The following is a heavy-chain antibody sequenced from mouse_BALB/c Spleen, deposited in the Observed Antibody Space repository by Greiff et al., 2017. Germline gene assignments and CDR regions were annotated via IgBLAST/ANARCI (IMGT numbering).Heavy chain of an antibody. D-gene: IGHD2-3*01. CDR1: GFTFSSFG. V-gene: IGHV5-17*02. J-gene: IGHJ2*01. CDR2: ISSGSSTI. CDR3: ARHDGYYYFDY. Sequence: EVQGVESGGGLVQPGGSRKLSCAASGFTFSSFGMHWVRQAPEKGLEWVAYISSGSSTIYYADTVKGRFTISRDNPKNTLFLQMTSLRSEDTAMYYCARHDGYYYFDYWGQGTTLTVSS.